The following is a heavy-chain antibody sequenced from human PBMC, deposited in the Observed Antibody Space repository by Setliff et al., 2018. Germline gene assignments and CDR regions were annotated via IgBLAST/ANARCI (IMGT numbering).Heavy chain of an antibody. D-gene: IGHD3-10*01. CDR1: GYTFTSYY. CDR3: TRAGMASLNRKGVFEY. V-gene: IGHV1-46*01. J-gene: IGHJ4*02. Sequence: ASVKVSCTASGYTFTSYYMYWLRQAPGQGPEWMGIINIGGGSASYAQKFQDRVTMTRDTSTSTVYLEVTSLRSEDTAVYYCTRAGMASLNRKGVFEYWGQGTLVTVSS. CDR2: INIGGGSA.